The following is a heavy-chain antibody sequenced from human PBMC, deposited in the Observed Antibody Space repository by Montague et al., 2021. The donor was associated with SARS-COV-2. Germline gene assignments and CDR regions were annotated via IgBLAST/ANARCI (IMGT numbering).Heavy chain of an antibody. CDR2: INHSGST. D-gene: IGHD5-18*01. J-gene: IGHJ4*02. V-gene: IGHV4-34*01. CDR1: GGSFSGYY. CDR3: ARGGGYGYGSLDY. Sequence: SETLSLTCAVYGGSFSGYYWSWIRQPPGKGLEWIGEINHSGSTNYNPSLKSRVTISVDTSKNQFSLKLSSVTAADTAVYYCARGGGYGYGSLDYWGQGTLVTVSS.